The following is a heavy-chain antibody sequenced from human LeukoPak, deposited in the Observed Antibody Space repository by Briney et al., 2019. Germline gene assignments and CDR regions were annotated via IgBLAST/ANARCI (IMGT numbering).Heavy chain of an antibody. D-gene: IGHD3-9*01. J-gene: IGHJ4*02. CDR3: ARGKSVLRYFDWLRPGAYFDY. Sequence: GRSLRLSCAASGFTFSSYAMSWVRQAPGKGLEWVSAISGSGGSTYYADSVKGRFTISRDNSKNTLYPQMNSLRAEDTAVYYCARGKSVLRYFDWLRPGAYFDYWGQGTLVTVSS. CDR2: ISGSGGST. CDR1: GFTFSSYA. V-gene: IGHV3-23*01.